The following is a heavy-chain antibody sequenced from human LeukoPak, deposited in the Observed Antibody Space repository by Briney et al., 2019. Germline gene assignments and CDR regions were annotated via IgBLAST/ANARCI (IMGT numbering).Heavy chain of an antibody. J-gene: IGHJ4*02. CDR2: MNPNSGDT. Sequence: ASVKVSCKAFGYTFTSYDINWVRQATGQGLEWMGGMNPNSGDTGYAQKFQGRINMTRNPSISTAYMELSSLRSEDTAVYYCARNVRDTGSFDYWGQGILVTVSS. CDR3: ARNVRDTGSFDY. V-gene: IGHV1-8*01. D-gene: IGHD3-10*01. CDR1: GYTFTSYD.